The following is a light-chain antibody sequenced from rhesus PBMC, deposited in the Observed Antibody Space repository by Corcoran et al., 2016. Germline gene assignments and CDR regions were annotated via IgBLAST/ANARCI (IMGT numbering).Light chain of an antibody. J-gene: IGKJ4*01. V-gene: IGKV1-28*03. CDR3: LQPNSYPLT. Sequence: DIQMTQSPSSLSASVGDTVTITCRASQGISSYLNWFQQKPVKAPNLLINDASSLESGVPSRFSGSGSGTNFNLTSSSLTPEDFAAYFCLQPNSYPLTFGGGTKVEIK. CDR1: QGISSY. CDR2: DAS.